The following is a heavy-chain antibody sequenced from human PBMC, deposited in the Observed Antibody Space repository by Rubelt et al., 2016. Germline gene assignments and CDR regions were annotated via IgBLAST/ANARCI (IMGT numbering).Heavy chain of an antibody. CDR1: GGSISSGGYY. CDR2: IYYSGST. D-gene: IGHD4-17*01. Sequence: QLQLQESGPGLVKPSQTLSLTCTVPGGSISSGGYYWSWIRQHPGKGLEWIGYIYYSGSTYYNPSLKGRVTIAVDTSKNQFSLNLSSVTAADTAVYYCARVNDDSGPDYYYYYGMDVWGQGTTVSVSS. J-gene: IGHJ6*02. CDR3: ARVNDDSGPDYYYYYGMDV. V-gene: IGHV4-31*03.